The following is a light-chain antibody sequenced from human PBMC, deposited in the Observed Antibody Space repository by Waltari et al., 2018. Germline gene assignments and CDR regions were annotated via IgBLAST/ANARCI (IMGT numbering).Light chain of an antibody. Sequence: QSALTQPASVSGSPGQSITIPCTGTSSDVGCYNSVSWYQQHPGKAPKLMIYDVTKRPSGVSDRFSGSKSGNTASLTISGLQAEDEADYYCNSYTSSSTLWVFGGGTKLTVL. CDR3: NSYTSSSTLWV. CDR2: DVT. V-gene: IGLV2-14*01. J-gene: IGLJ3*02. CDR1: SSDVGCYNS.